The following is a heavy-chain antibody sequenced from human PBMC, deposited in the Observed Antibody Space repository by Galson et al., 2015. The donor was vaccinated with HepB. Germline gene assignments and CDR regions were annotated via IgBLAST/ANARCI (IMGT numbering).Heavy chain of an antibody. V-gene: IGHV3-33*01. D-gene: IGHD6-13*01. CDR1: GFTFSNYG. Sequence: SLRLSCAASGFTFSNYGMHRVRQAPGKGLEWVAIIWYDGSKKYNADSVKGRFTISRDNYKNTLYLQMNTLRAEDTAVYYCARADIGTSGTFPKFDPWGQGTLVTVSS. CDR2: IWYDGSKK. J-gene: IGHJ5*02. CDR3: ARADIGTSGTFPKFDP.